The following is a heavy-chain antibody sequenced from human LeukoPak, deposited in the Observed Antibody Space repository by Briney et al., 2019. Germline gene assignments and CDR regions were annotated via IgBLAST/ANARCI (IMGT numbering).Heavy chain of an antibody. D-gene: IGHD6-19*01. CDR1: GYTFSSYG. V-gene: IGHV1-18*01. CDR3: ARGYSSGWYFSEKDAFDI. J-gene: IGHJ3*02. Sequence: ALVKVSCKASGYTFSSYGISWVRQAPGQGREWMGWISAYNENSNYAQKLQGRVTMTTDTSTSTAYMELRSLRSDDTAVYYCARGYSSGWYFSEKDAFDIWGQGTMVTVSS. CDR2: ISAYNENS.